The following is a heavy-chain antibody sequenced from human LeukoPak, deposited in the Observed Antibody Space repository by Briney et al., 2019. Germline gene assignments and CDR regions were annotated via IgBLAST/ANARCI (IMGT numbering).Heavy chain of an antibody. CDR2: ISSSSSTI. Sequence: GGSLRLSCAASGFTFSSYSMNWVRQAPGKGLEWVSYISSSSSTIYYADSVKGRFAISRDNAKNSLYLQMNSLRAEDTAVYYCARTKIAVAGNMGIIDYWGQGTLVTVSS. CDR3: ARTKIAVAGNMGIIDY. V-gene: IGHV3-48*01. J-gene: IGHJ4*02. D-gene: IGHD6-19*01. CDR1: GFTFSSYS.